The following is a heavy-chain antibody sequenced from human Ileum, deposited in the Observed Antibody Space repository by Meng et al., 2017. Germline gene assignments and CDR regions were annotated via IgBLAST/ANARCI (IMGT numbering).Heavy chain of an antibody. Sequence: QVQRPQWGGGLVKPSETLSLTCAVYGGSFSGYYWSWIRQPPGKGLEWIGEINHSGSTNYNPSLKSRVTISVDTSKNQFSLKLSSVTAADTAVYYCARGGPWFDPWGQGTLVTVSS. CDR1: GGSFSGYY. CDR3: ARGGPWFDP. J-gene: IGHJ5*02. V-gene: IGHV4-34*01. CDR2: INHSGST.